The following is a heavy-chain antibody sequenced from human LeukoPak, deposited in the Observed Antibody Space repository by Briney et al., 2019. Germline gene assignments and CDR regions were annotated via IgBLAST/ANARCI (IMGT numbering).Heavy chain of an antibody. D-gene: IGHD3-16*01. V-gene: IGHV3-30-3*02. CDR3: AKPLSVGYYFDY. Sequence: GGSLRLSCAASGFTFSSYAMHWVRQAPGKGLEWVAVISYDGSNKYYADSVKGRFTISRDNSKNTLYLQMNSLRAEDTAVYYCAKPLSVGYYFDYWGQGTLVTVSS. J-gene: IGHJ4*02. CDR1: GFTFSSYA. CDR2: ISYDGSNK.